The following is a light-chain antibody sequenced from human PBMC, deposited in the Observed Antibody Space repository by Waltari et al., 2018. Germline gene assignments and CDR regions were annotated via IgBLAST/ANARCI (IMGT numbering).Light chain of an antibody. V-gene: IGKV4-1*01. CDR1: QSVFDTSNNKNY. CDR3: QQYYSSPFT. CDR2: WAS. J-gene: IGKJ3*01. Sequence: DIVMTQSPASLAVSTGARATISCKHSQSVFDTSNNKNYLAWFQQKPGQPPKLLFYWASTRESGVPDRFSGSGSGADFTLTISSLQAEDVALYFCQQYYSSPFTFGPGTKVDIK.